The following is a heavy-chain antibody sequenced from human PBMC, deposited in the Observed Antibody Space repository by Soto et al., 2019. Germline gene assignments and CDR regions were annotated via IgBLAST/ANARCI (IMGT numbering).Heavy chain of an antibody. J-gene: IGHJ5*02. D-gene: IGHD6-13*01. V-gene: IGHV3-23*01. Sequence: GGSLRLSCAASGFTFSSYAMSWVRQAPGKGLEWVSAISGSGGSTYYADSVKGRFTISRDNSKNTLYLQMNSLRAEDTAVYYCANIPTGYSSSWYKGTTWFDPWGQGTLVTVSS. CDR3: ANIPTGYSSSWYKGTTWFDP. CDR1: GFTFSSYA. CDR2: ISGSGGST.